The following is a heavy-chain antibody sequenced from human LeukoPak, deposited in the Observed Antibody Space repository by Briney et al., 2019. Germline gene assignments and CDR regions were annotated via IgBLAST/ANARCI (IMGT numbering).Heavy chain of an antibody. V-gene: IGHV3-48*03. CDR1: GFTFSSYE. CDR2: ISSSGSTM. CDR3: AGNTGWGIYNWFDP. Sequence: PGGSLRLSCAASGFTFSSYEMNWVRQAPGKGLEWVSYISSSGSTMYYADSVKGRFTISRDNAKNSLYLQMNSLRAEDTAVYYCAGNTGWGIYNWFDPWGQGTLVTVSS. J-gene: IGHJ5*02. D-gene: IGHD3-16*01.